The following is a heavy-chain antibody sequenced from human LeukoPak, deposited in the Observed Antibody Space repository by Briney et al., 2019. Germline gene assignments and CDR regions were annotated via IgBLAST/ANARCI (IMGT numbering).Heavy chain of an antibody. J-gene: IGHJ4*02. CDR2: IYSGGST. CDR3: ARSSSSSVIYYLDLDY. CDR1: GFTVSSNY. D-gene: IGHD6-6*01. Sequence: GGSLRLSCAASGFTVSSNYMSWVRQAPGKGLEWVSVIYSGGSTYYADSVKGRFTISRDNSKNTLYLQMNSLRAEDTAVYYCARSSSSSVIYYLDLDYWGQGTLVTVSS. V-gene: IGHV3-53*01.